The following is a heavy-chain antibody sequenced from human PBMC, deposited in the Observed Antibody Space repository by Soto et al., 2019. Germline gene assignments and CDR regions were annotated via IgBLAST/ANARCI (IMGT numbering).Heavy chain of an antibody. V-gene: IGHV5-51*01. CDR1: GYSFTSYW. CDR2: IYPGDSDT. J-gene: IGHJ6*02. Sequence: PGESLKISCKGSGYSFTSYWIGWVRRMPGKGLEWMGIIYPGDSDTRYSPSFQGQVTISADKSISTAYLQWSSLKASDTAMYYCASSYSSSSTLYGMDVWGQGTTVTVSS. D-gene: IGHD6-6*01. CDR3: ASSYSSSSTLYGMDV.